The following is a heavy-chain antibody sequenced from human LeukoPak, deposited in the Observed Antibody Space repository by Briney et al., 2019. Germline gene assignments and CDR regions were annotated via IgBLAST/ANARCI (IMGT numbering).Heavy chain of an antibody. CDR2: ISGSGGST. Sequence: PGGSLRLYCAASGFTFSSYAMSWVRQAPGKGLEWVSAISGSGGSTYYADSVKGRFTISRDNSKNTLYLQMNSLRAEDAAVYCCAKDTPPSYYDILTGDSDYFDYWGQGTLVTVSS. V-gene: IGHV3-23*01. CDR1: GFTFSSYA. CDR3: AKDTPPSYYDILTGDSDYFDY. D-gene: IGHD3-9*01. J-gene: IGHJ4*02.